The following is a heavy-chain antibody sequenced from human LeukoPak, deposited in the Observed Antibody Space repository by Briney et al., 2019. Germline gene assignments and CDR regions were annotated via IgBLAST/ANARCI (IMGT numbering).Heavy chain of an antibody. J-gene: IGHJ4*02. Sequence: ASVTVSCKASGYTFTTYGISWVRQAPGQGLEWMGWISAYNGNTNYAQKLQGRVTMTTDTSTSTAYMELRSLRSDDTAVYYCARSSPDYYDSSGNYPFDYWGQGTLVSVSS. V-gene: IGHV1-18*01. CDR2: ISAYNGNT. D-gene: IGHD3-22*01. CDR1: GYTFTTYG. CDR3: ARSSPDYYDSSGNYPFDY.